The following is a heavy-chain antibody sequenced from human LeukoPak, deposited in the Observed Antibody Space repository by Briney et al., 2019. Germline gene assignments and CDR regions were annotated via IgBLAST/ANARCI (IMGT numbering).Heavy chain of an antibody. V-gene: IGHV3-21*01. D-gene: IGHD1-26*01. CDR1: GFTFSSYS. J-gene: IGHJ4*02. CDR3: ARGAAGYVGASSFDY. CDR2: ISSSTTYI. Sequence: TGGSLRLSCAASGFTFSSYSMNWVRQAPGKGLEWVSSISSSTTYISYADSVKGRFTISRDDAKDSLYLQMNSLRAEDTAVYYCARGAAGYVGASSFDYWGQGTLVTVSS.